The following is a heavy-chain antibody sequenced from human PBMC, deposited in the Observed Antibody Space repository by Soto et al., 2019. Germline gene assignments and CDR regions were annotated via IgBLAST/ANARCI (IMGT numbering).Heavy chain of an antibody. V-gene: IGHV4-31*03. CDR1: GGSISSGGYY. J-gene: IGHJ5*02. D-gene: IGHD3-22*01. CDR3: ARGRTYYYDSSGYYEYNWFDP. Sequence: SETLSLTCTVSGGSISSGGYYWSWIRQHPGKGLEWIGYIYYSGSTYYNPSLKSRVTISVDTSKNQFSRKLSSVTAADTAVYYCARGRTYYYDSSGYYEYNWFDPWGQGTLVTVSS. CDR2: IYYSGST.